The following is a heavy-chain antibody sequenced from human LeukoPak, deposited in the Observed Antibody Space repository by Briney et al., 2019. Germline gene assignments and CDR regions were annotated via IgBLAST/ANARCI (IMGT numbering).Heavy chain of an antibody. D-gene: IGHD5-12*01. Sequence: VASVKVSCKASGGTFSSYTISWVRQAPGQGLEWMGRIIPILGIANYAQKFQGRVTITADKSTSTAYMELSSLRSEDTAVYYCARPPGMVATMEDFNYWGQEPLVTVSS. CDR2: IIPILGIA. CDR3: ARPPGMVATMEDFNY. V-gene: IGHV1-69*02. J-gene: IGHJ4*02. CDR1: GGTFSSYT.